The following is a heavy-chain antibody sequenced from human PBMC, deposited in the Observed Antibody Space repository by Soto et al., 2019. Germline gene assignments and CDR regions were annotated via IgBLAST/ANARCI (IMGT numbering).Heavy chain of an antibody. V-gene: IGHV1-8*01. CDR1: GYTFTSYD. CDR3: ARGARQNYDFWSGYYTPYYYYYMDV. J-gene: IGHJ6*03. D-gene: IGHD3-3*01. CDR2: MNPNSGNT. Sequence: GASVKVSCKASGYTFTSYDINWVRQATGQGLEWVGWMNPNSGNTGYAQKFQGRVTMTRNTSISTAYMELSSLRSEDTAVYYCARGARQNYDFWSGYYTPYYYYYMDVWGKGTTVTVSS.